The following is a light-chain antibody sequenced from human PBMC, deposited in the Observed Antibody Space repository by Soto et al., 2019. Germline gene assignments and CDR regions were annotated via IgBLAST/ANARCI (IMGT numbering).Light chain of an antibody. CDR3: QQSYSTLWT. J-gene: IGKJ1*01. CDR1: QSLSSY. CDR2: AAS. Sequence: DIQMTQSPSSLSASVGDRVTITCRASQSLSSYLNWYQQKPGKAPKLLIYAASSLQSGVPSRFSGSGSGTYFTLTISSLQPEDFATYYCQQSYSTLWTFGQGTKVEIK. V-gene: IGKV1-39*01.